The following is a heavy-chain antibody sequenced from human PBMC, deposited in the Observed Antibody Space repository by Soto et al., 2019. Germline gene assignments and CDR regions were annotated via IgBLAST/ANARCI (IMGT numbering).Heavy chain of an antibody. J-gene: IGHJ6*03. V-gene: IGHV4-59*01. D-gene: IGHD3-10*01. CDR2: IYYSGST. Sequence: SETLSLTCTVSGGSISSFYWSWIRQPPGKGLEWIGYIYYSGSTNYNPSLKSRVTISVDTSKNQFSLKLSSVTAADTAVYYCARSTPYGSGSYVFCYYYYSMDVWGKGTTVTVSS. CDR1: GGSISSFY. CDR3: ARSTPYGSGSYVFCYYYYSMDV.